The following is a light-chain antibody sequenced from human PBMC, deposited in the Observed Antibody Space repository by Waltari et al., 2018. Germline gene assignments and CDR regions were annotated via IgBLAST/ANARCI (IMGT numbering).Light chain of an antibody. V-gene: IGKV3-20*01. CDR2: GAS. J-gene: IGKJ1*01. Sequence: EIVLTQSPGTLSLSLGERATVSCRASQSVSRALAWYQQKPGQAPRLLIYGASTRATGIPDRFSGSGSGTDFSLTISRLAPDDFAVYFCQHYLRLPVTFGQGTTVEI. CDR1: QSVSRA. CDR3: QHYLRLPVT.